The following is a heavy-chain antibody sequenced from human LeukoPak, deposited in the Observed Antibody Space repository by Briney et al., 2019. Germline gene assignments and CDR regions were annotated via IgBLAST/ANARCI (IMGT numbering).Heavy chain of an antibody. J-gene: IGHJ4*02. CDR2: IIPIFGTA. CDR3: ASRVVIDRYFDY. D-gene: IGHD3-3*01. V-gene: IGHV1-69*13. Sequence: SVKVSCKASGGTFSSYAISWVRQAPGQGLEWMGGIIPIFGTANYAQKFQGRVTITADESTSTAYMELSSLRSEDTAVYYCASRVVIDRYFDYWGQGSLVTVSS. CDR1: GGTFSSYA.